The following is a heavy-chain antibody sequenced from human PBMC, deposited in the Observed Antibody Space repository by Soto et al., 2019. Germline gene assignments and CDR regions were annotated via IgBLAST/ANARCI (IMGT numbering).Heavy chain of an antibody. Sequence: QVQLVQSGAEVKKPGSSVKVSCKASGGTFSSYAISWVRQAPGQGLEWMGGIIPIFGTANYAQKFQGRVTITADESTSTAKMELSSLRSEDTAVYYCARDPPRSEKQQLEPIDYWGQGTLVTVSS. J-gene: IGHJ4*02. V-gene: IGHV1-69*01. CDR2: IIPIFGTA. CDR3: ARDPPRSEKQQLEPIDY. CDR1: GGTFSSYA. D-gene: IGHD6-13*01.